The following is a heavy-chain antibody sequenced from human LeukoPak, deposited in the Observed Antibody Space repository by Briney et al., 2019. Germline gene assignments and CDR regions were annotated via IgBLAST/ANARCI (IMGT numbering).Heavy chain of an antibody. D-gene: IGHD6-13*01. CDR2: ISWDGGST. CDR3: AKDFSSLTYSSSWYDY. CDR1: GFTFDDYT. Sequence: GGSLRLSCAASGFTFDDYTMHWVRQAPGKGLEWVSLISWDGGSTYYADSVKGRFTISRDNSKNSLYLQMNSLRTEDTALYYCAKDFSSLTYSSSWYDYWGQGTLVTVSS. J-gene: IGHJ4*02. V-gene: IGHV3-43*01.